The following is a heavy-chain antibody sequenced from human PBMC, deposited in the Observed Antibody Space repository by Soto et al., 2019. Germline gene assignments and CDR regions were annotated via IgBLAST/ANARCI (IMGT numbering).Heavy chain of an antibody. Sequence: ASVKVSCKASGYTITTYFMQWVRQAPGQGLEWVGIINPNDGTTSYAQKFQGRVTMTRITSISTAYMELSSLRSEDTAVYYCARGNEYGGNFDYWGQGTLVTVSS. CDR2: INPNDGTT. J-gene: IGHJ4*02. CDR1: GYTITTYF. D-gene: IGHD1-1*01. CDR3: ARGNEYGGNFDY. V-gene: IGHV1-46*01.